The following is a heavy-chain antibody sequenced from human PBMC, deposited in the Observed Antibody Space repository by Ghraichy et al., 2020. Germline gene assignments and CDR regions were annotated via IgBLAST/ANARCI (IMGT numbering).Heavy chain of an antibody. CDR1: GFTFNTYA. CDR3: VRENYSGYDYFDF. Sequence: GGSLRLSCAASGFTFNTYAIHWVRQAPGKGLEWVAIISYDGTVTHYADSVKGRFTVSRDNARHTLYLQLNGLRLEDTALYYFVRENYSGYDYFDFWGQGTLVTVSS. D-gene: IGHD5-12*01. V-gene: IGHV3-30*01. CDR2: ISYDGTVT. J-gene: IGHJ4*02.